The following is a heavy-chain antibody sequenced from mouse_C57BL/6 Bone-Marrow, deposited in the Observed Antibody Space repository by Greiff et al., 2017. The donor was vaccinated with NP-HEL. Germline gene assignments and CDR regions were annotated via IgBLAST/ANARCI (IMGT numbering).Heavy chain of an antibody. Sequence: EVKVVESGGGLVQPGGSLKLSCAASGFTFSDYYMYWVRQTPEKRLEWVAYISNGGGSTYYPDTVKGRFTISRDNAKNTLYLQMSRLKSEDTAMYYCARDYGSSSLMDYWGQGTSVTVSS. D-gene: IGHD1-1*01. CDR1: GFTFSDYY. V-gene: IGHV5-12*01. CDR2: ISNGGGST. CDR3: ARDYGSSSLMDY. J-gene: IGHJ4*01.